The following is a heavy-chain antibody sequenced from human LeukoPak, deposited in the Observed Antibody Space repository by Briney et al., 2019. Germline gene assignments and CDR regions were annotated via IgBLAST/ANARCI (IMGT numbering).Heavy chain of an antibody. CDR3: ARYLVVPAATMLFDY. CDR1: GFTFSSYS. J-gene: IGHJ4*02. CDR2: ISSSSSYI. V-gene: IGHV3-21*01. D-gene: IGHD2-2*01. Sequence: GGSLRLSCAASGFTFSSYSMNWVRQAPGKGLEWVSSISSSSSYIYYADSVKGRFTISRDNAKNSLNLQMNSLRAEDTAVYYCARYLVVPAATMLFDYWGQGTLVTVSS.